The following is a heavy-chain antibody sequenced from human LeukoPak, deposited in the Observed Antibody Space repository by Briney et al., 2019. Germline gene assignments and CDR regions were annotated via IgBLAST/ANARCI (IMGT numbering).Heavy chain of an antibody. CDR3: ARVGRDCSSINCYWEDWFDP. J-gene: IGHJ5*02. CDR2: ISGSTGNT. D-gene: IGHD2-2*01. V-gene: IGHV1-18*01. Sequence: ASVKVSCKASGYSFTSYGITWVREAPGQGPEWMGWISGSTGNTHYAQNVQGRVTMTTDTATSTAYMELRSLGSDDTAAYYCARVGRDCSSINCYWEDWFDPWGQGTLVIVSS. CDR1: GYSFTSYG.